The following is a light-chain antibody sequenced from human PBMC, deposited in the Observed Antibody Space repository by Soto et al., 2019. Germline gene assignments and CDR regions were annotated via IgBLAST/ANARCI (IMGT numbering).Light chain of an antibody. J-gene: IGKJ1*01. CDR1: QSVSSDS. CDR3: HQYSDSLWT. CDR2: AAS. Sequence: EIGLTQSPGTLSSSPGERATISCRASQSVSSDSLAWYQQRPGQAPRLLIYAASSRATGIPYRFSGSGSGTDFTLTISRLAPEDFALYFCHQYSDSLWTFGQGTKVEIK. V-gene: IGKV3-20*01.